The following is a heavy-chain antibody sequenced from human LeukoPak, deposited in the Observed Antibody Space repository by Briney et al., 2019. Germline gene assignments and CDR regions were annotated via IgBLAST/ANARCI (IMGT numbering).Heavy chain of an antibody. CDR1: GFRFGDYT. J-gene: IGHJ4*02. CDR3: SRDPPTSY. V-gene: IGHV3-49*03. D-gene: IGHD1-26*01. CDR2: IRNKADGGTP. Sequence: GSLRPPCTASGFRFGDYTINWIRQAPGKGLEWVGFIRNKADGGTPEYAASVKGRFTISRDDSKSIAYLQMGSLKTDDAAVYYCSRDPPTSYWGQGTLVSVSS.